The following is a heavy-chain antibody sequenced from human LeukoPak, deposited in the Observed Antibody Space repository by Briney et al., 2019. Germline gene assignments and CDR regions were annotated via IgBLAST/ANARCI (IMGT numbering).Heavy chain of an antibody. V-gene: IGHV3-30*03. CDR2: ISYDGSNK. CDR1: GFTFSSYG. CDR3: ARHTSKAAAVLDAFDI. J-gene: IGHJ3*02. D-gene: IGHD6-13*01. Sequence: GRSLRLSCAASGFTFSSYGMHWVRQAPGKGLEWVAVISYDGSNKYYADSVKGRFTISRDNSKNTLCLQMNSLRAEDTAVYYCARHTSKAAAVLDAFDIWGQGTMVTVSS.